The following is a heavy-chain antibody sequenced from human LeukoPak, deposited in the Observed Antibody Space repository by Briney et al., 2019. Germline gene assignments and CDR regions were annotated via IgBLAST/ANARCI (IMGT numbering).Heavy chain of an antibody. J-gene: IGHJ4*02. Sequence: GGSLRLSCAASGFTFDDYGMSWVRQAPGKGLEWVSGINWNGGSTGYADSVKGRSTISRDNAKNSLYLQMNSLRAEDTALYYCARGGPRYYDFWSGYYIAYWGQGTLVTVSS. CDR3: ARGGPRYYDFWSGYYIAY. CDR2: INWNGGST. CDR1: GFTFDDYG. V-gene: IGHV3-20*04. D-gene: IGHD3-3*01.